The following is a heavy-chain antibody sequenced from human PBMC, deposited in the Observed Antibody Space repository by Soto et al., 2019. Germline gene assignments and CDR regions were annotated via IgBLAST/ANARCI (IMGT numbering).Heavy chain of an antibody. V-gene: IGHV1-69*06. CDR1: GGTFSSYA. CDR3: ARARVASYDSSGYSFDY. Sequence: SVKVSCKASGGTFSSYAISWVRQAPGQGLEWMGGIIPIFGTTNYAQKLQGRVTITADKSTSTAYMELSSLRSEDTAVYYFARARVASYDSSGYSFDYWGKGTLVTVPS. D-gene: IGHD3-22*01. CDR2: IIPIFGTT. J-gene: IGHJ4*02.